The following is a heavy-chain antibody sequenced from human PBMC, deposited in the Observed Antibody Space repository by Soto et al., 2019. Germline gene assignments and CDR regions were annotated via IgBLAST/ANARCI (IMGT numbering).Heavy chain of an antibody. V-gene: IGHV4-59*12. Sequence: SETLSLTCTVSSGSISTYYWSWIRQPPGKGLEWIGYIYYTGSTNYNPSLKGRVTISMDKSKNQFSLNMTSVSAADTAVYFCVRDSRYCTDGACSIMRDAFYVWGQGTLVTVSS. D-gene: IGHD2-8*01. CDR1: SGSISTYY. J-gene: IGHJ3*01. CDR3: VRDSRYCTDGACSIMRDAFYV. CDR2: IYYTGST.